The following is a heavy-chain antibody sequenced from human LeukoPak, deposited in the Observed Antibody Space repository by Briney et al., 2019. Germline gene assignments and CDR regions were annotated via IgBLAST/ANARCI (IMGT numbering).Heavy chain of an antibody. V-gene: IGHV4-34*01. CDR3: ARVESSSWYSDY. J-gene: IGHJ4*02. Sequence: PSETLSLTCAVYGGSFSGYYWSWIRQPPGKGLEWIGEINHSGSTNYNPSLKSRVTISVDTSKNQLSLRLSSVTAADTAVYYCARVESSSWYSDYWGQGTLVTVSS. CDR1: GGSFSGYY. D-gene: IGHD6-13*01. CDR2: INHSGST.